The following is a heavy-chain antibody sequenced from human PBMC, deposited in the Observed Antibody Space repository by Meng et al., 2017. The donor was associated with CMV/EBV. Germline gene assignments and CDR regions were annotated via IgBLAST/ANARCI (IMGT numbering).Heavy chain of an antibody. CDR2: ISGSGGST. Sequence: GGSLRLSCVASGFTSSSYAMSWVRQAPGKGLEWVSAISGSGGSTYYADSVQGRFTISTDNSKNTLYLQMNSLRAEDTAVYYCAKYALVVVPAAIPDYFDYWGQGTLVTVSS. CDR1: GFTSSSYA. J-gene: IGHJ4*02. D-gene: IGHD2-2*01. CDR3: AKYALVVVPAAIPDYFDY. V-gene: IGHV3-23*01.